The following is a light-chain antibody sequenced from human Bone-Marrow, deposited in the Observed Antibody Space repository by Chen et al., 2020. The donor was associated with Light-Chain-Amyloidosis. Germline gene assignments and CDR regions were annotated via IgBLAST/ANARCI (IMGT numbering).Light chain of an antibody. CDR3: CSYAGSSSWV. Sequence: QSALTQPASVSGSPGQSIPTSCTGTSSDVGSYNLVSWYQQHPGKAPKLMIYEVSKRPSGVSNRFSGSKSGNTASLTISGLQAEDEADYYCCSYAGSSSWVFGGGTKLTVL. CDR2: EVS. J-gene: IGLJ3*02. V-gene: IGLV2-23*02. CDR1: SSDVGSYNL.